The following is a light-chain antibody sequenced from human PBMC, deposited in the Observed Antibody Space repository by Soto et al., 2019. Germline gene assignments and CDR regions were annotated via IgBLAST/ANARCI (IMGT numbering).Light chain of an antibody. Sequence: DIVMTQSPLSLPVTPGEPASISCRSSQSILHSDGYNRLAWYLQKPGQSPQLLVYLGSNRASGVPDRFSGSGSGTDFTLKISRVEAEDVGVYYCMQALQTPLPFGGGTKVEIK. CDR3: MQALQTPLP. J-gene: IGKJ4*01. CDR2: LGS. V-gene: IGKV2-28*01. CDR1: QSILHSDGYNR.